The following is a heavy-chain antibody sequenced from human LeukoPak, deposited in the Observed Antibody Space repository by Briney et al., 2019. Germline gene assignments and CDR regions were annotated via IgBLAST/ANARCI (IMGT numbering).Heavy chain of an antibody. CDR1: GFTFSSYA. J-gene: IGHJ3*02. Sequence: GGSLRLSCAASGFTFSSYAMSWVRQAPGKGLEWVAVISYDGSNKYYADSVKGRFTISRDNSKNTLYLQMNSLRAEDTAVYYCARGVGGYDFWSGYYNSRDAFDIWGQGTMVTVSS. V-gene: IGHV3-30-3*01. D-gene: IGHD3-3*01. CDR3: ARGVGGYDFWSGYYNSRDAFDI. CDR2: ISYDGSNK.